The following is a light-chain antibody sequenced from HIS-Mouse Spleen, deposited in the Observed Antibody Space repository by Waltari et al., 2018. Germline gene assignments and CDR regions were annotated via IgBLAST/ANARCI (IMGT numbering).Light chain of an antibody. CDR2: AAS. J-gene: IGKJ1*01. Sequence: IQMTQSPSSLSASVGNTVTITCRASQGMSNYLAWYQQKPGTVPKLLLYAASTLQSGVPSRFSGSGSGTDFTLTISSLQTEDVATYYCQKYNSAPRTFGQGTKVEIK. CDR3: QKYNSAPRT. V-gene: IGKV1-27*01. CDR1: QGMSNY.